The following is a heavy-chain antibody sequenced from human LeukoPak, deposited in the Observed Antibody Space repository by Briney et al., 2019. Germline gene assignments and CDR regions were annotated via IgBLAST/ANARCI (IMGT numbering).Heavy chain of an antibody. CDR2: IIPILGIA. D-gene: IGHD5-18*01. J-gene: IGHJ6*02. V-gene: IGHV1-69*04. CDR3: ARVLVRSVDTAMAPMYGMDV. Sequence: ASVKVSCKASGGTFSSYAISWVRQAPGQGLEWMGRIIPILGIANYAQKFQGRVTITADKSTSTAYMELSSLRSEDTAVYYCARVLVRSVDTAMAPMYGMDVWGQGTTVTVSS. CDR1: GGTFSSYA.